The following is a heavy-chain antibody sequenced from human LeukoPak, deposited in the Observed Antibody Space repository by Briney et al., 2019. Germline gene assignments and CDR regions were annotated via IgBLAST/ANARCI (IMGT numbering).Heavy chain of an antibody. CDR2: INPNSGGT. D-gene: IGHD3-3*01. CDR1: GYTFTGYY. CDR3: ARELKSRGFWRRAIGAFDI. V-gene: IGHV1-2*02. Sequence: ASVKVSCKASGYTFTGYYMHWVRQAPGQGLEWMGWINPNSGGTNYAQKFQGRVTMTRDTSISTAYMEPSRLRSDDTAVYYCARELKSRGFWRRAIGAFDIWGQGTMVTVSS. J-gene: IGHJ3*02.